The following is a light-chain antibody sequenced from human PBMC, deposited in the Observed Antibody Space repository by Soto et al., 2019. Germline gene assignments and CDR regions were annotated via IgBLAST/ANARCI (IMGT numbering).Light chain of an antibody. CDR3: RSYTSRHTGGV. CDR1: SSDVGGYNY. Sequence: QSVLTQPASVSGSPGQSITISCTGTSSDVGGYNYVSWYQQHPGKAPKLMIYDVSNRPSGVSNRFSGSKSGNTASLTISGLPGGDGGDYYLRSYTSRHTGGVFGGGTKLTVL. CDR2: DVS. V-gene: IGLV2-14*01. J-gene: IGLJ2*01.